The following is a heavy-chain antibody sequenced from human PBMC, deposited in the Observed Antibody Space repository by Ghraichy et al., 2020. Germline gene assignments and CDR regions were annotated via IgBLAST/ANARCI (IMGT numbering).Heavy chain of an antibody. D-gene: IGHD1-26*01. CDR1: GGSISSSSYY. CDR3: ARASTQWELRIDY. Sequence: SETLSLTCTVSGGSISSSSYYWGWIRQPPGKGLEWIGSIYYSGSTYYNPSLKSRVTISVDTSKNQFSLKLSSVTAADTAVYYCARASTQWELRIDYWGQGTLVTVSS. J-gene: IGHJ4*02. CDR2: IYYSGST. V-gene: IGHV4-39*01.